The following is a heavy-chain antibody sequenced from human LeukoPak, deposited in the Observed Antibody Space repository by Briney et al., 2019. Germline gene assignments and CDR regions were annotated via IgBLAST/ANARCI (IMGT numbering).Heavy chain of an antibody. Sequence: GASVKVSCKASGFTFTSYDINWVRQATGQGLEWMGCMNPNSGNTGYAQKFQGRVTITRNTSISTAYMELSSLRSEDTAVYYCARGVSSGVAYYYYYYYMDVWGKGTTVTVSS. CDR1: GFTFTSYD. D-gene: IGHD6-6*01. J-gene: IGHJ6*03. V-gene: IGHV1-8*03. CDR2: MNPNSGNT. CDR3: ARGVSSGVAYYYYYYYMDV.